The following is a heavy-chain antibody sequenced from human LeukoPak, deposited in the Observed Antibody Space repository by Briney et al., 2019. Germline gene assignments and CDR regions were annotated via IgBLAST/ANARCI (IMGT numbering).Heavy chain of an antibody. CDR3: AKGDDYDYVVKGNYFDY. J-gene: IGHJ4*02. CDR2: ISWDSGSI. D-gene: IGHD3-16*01. CDR1: GFTFSSYA. V-gene: IGHV3-9*01. Sequence: GGSLRLSCAASGFTFSSYAMTWVRQAPGKGLEWVSGISWDSGSIDYADSVNGRFTISRDNAKNSLYLQMNSLRTEDTALYYCAKGDDYDYVVKGNYFDYWGQGTLVTVSS.